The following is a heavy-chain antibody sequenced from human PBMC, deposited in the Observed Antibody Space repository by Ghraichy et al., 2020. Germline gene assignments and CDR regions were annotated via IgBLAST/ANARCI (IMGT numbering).Heavy chain of an antibody. CDR3: AKCPLYSSAWFNYYFDY. D-gene: IGHD6-19*01. Sequence: GGSLRLSCVASGFTFSTYAMTWVRQAPGKGLEWVTIIDGNSRSTIYADAVKGRFTISRDNSKNTLYLQMNGLRAEDTAVYYCAKCPLYSSAWFNYYFDYWGQGPLVTVSS. CDR1: GFTFSTYA. V-gene: IGHV3-23*05. J-gene: IGHJ4*02. CDR2: IDGNSRST.